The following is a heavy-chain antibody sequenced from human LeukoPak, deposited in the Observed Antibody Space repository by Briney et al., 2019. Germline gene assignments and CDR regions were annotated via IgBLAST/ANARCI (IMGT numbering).Heavy chain of an antibody. Sequence: SETLSLTCTVSGGSISSGNYYWSWIRQPPGKGLEWIGYIYHTGIAYYNPSLKSRVTISEDRSKNQFSLNLNSVTAADTAVYYCARSYDFWSGYSIGVWGQGTLVTVSS. V-gene: IGHV4-30-2*02. CDR1: GGSISSGNYY. J-gene: IGHJ4*02. D-gene: IGHD3-3*01. CDR2: IYHTGIA. CDR3: ARSYDFWSGYSIGV.